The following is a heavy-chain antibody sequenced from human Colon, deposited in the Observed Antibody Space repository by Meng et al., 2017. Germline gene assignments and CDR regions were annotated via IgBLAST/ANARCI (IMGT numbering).Heavy chain of an antibody. CDR3: ARINHSIAVAGTFRGYYYDY. CDR2: ISSSGSTI. V-gene: IGHV3-11*04. D-gene: IGHD6-19*01. Sequence: GASLKISCAASGFTFSDYYMSWIRQAPGKGLEWVSYISSSGSTIYYADSVKGRFTISRDNAKNSLYLQMNSLRAEDTAVYYCARINHSIAVAGTFRGYYYDYCDEAMLTVSS. J-gene: IGHJ4*02. CDR1: GFTFSDYY.